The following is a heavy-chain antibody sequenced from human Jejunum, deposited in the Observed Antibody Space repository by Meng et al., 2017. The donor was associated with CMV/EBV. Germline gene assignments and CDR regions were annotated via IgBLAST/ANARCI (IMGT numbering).Heavy chain of an antibody. D-gene: IGHD1-1*01. Sequence: ISRYYWRWIRPPPGKGLVWIGFIYYSGSTSYNPSLESRVTMSADTSRNQVSMNLKSVTAADTGVYYCARFSATGAYYYGMDVWGQGTTVTVSS. CDR3: ARFSATGAYYYGMDV. V-gene: IGHV4-59*01. CDR1: ISRYY. J-gene: IGHJ6*02. CDR2: IYYSGST.